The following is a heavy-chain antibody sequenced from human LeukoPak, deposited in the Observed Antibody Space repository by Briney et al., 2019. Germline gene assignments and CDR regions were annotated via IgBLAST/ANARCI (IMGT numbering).Heavy chain of an antibody. J-gene: IGHJ4*02. Sequence: TSETLSLTCTVSGGSISSYYWSWIRQPPGKGLEWIGYIYYSGSTNYNPSLKSRVTISVDTSKNQFSLKLSSVTAADTAVYYCARGRLDYVWGSYRPYYFDYWGQGTLVTVSS. V-gene: IGHV4-59*12. CDR1: GGSISSYY. CDR2: IYYSGST. D-gene: IGHD3-16*02. CDR3: ARGRLDYVWGSYRPYYFDY.